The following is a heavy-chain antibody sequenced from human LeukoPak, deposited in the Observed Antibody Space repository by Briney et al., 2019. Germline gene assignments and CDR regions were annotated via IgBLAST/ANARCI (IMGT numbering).Heavy chain of an antibody. CDR3: ARETSSGWYDENDY. CDR1: GGSFSGYY. CDR2: INHSGST. V-gene: IGHV4-34*01. D-gene: IGHD6-19*01. J-gene: IGHJ4*02. Sequence: SETLSLICAVYGGSFSGYYWSWIRQPPGKGLEWIGEINHSGSTNYNPSLKSRVTISVDTSKNQFSLKLSSVTAADTAVYYCARETSSGWYDENDYWGQGTLVTVSS.